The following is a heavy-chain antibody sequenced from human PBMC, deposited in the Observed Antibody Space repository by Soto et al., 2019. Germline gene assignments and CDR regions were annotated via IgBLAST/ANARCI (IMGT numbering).Heavy chain of an antibody. CDR3: ARSRKVDTMAIYYYGMDV. D-gene: IGHD2-21*01. J-gene: IGHJ6*02. Sequence: ASVKVSCKASGYTFTSYYMHWVRQAPGQGLEWMGIINPSGGSTSYAQKFQGRVTMTRDTSTSTVYMELSSLRSEDTAVYYCARSRKVDTMAIYYYGMDVWGQGTTVTVSS. CDR2: INPSGGST. CDR1: GYTFTSYY. V-gene: IGHV1-46*01.